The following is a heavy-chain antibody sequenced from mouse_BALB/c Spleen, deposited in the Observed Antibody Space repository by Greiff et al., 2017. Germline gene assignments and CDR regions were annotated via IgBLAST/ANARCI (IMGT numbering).Heavy chain of an antibody. J-gene: IGHJ4*01. CDR2: ISNGGGST. V-gene: IGHV5-12-2*01. Sequence: EVQLVESGGGLVQPGGSLKLSCAASGFTFSSYTMSWVRQTPEKRLEWVAYISNGGGSTYYPDTVKGRFTISRDNAKNTLYLQMSSLKSEDTAMYYCARRGYDGAMDDWGQGTSVTVSS. CDR3: ARRGYDGAMDD. CDR1: GFTFSSYT. D-gene: IGHD2-14*01.